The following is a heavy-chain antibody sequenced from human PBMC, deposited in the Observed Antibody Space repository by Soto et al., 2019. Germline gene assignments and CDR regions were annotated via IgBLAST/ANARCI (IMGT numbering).Heavy chain of an antibody. CDR3: ARGVTTTRVYYYYGMDV. J-gene: IGHJ6*02. Sequence: QVQLVQSGAEVKKPGSSVKVSCKASGGTFSSYAISWVRQAPGQGLEWMGGIIPIFGTANYAQKFQGRVTITAVESTSTAYMELSSLRSEDTAVYYCARGVTTTRVYYYYGMDVWGQGTTVTVSS. D-gene: IGHD4-17*01. CDR1: GGTFSSYA. V-gene: IGHV1-69*12. CDR2: IIPIFGTA.